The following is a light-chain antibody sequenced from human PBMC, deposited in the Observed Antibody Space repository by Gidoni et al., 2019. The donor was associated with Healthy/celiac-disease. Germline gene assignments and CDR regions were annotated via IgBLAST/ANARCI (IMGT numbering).Light chain of an antibody. CDR3: QKYNSAPPA. CDR1: QGISNY. Sequence: DIQMTQSPSSLSASVGDRVTITCRASQGISNYVAWYQQKPGKVPKLMIYDASTLQSGVPSRFSGSGSGTEFTLTISSLQHEDVATYYCQKYNSAPPAFGGGTKVEIK. J-gene: IGKJ4*01. CDR2: DAS. V-gene: IGKV1-27*01.